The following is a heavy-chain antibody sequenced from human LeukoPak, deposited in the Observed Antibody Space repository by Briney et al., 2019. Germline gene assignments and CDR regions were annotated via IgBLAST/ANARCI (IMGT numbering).Heavy chain of an antibody. CDR2: TNPDSGGT. CDR3: ARDLTVGTFDY. CDR1: GYTFTGYY. V-gene: IGHV1-2*06. Sequence: ASVKVSCKASGYTFTGYYMHWVRQAPGQGLEWMGRTNPDSGGTSYAQKFQGRVTMTRDTSISTAYMELSRLRSDDTAVYYCARDLTVGTFDYWGQGTLVTVSS. D-gene: IGHD4-23*01. J-gene: IGHJ4*02.